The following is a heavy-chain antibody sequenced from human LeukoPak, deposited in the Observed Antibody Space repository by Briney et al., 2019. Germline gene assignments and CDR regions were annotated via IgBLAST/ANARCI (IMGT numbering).Heavy chain of an antibody. CDR3: ARGKFNLCKYTPAYWWCMPTNDAFDI. J-gene: IGHJ3*02. CDR2: MNPNSGNT. V-gene: IGHV1-8*01. Sequence: ASVKVSCKASGYTFTSYDINWVRQATGQGLEWMGWMNPNSGNTGYAQKFQGRVTMTRNTSISTAYMELSSLRSEDTAVYYCARGKFNLCKYTPAYWWCMPTNDAFDIRGQGTMVTVSS. D-gene: IGHD2-8*02. CDR1: GYTFTSYD.